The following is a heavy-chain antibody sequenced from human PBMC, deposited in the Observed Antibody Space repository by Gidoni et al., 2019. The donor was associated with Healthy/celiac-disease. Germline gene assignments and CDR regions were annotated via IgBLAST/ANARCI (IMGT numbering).Heavy chain of an antibody. CDR3: AKDSSEYYDFWSGYYYYYYGMDV. J-gene: IGHJ6*02. Sequence: EVQLLESGGGLVQPGGSLRLSCAAFGFHFSSYALTWVRQAPRKGLEWVSAICGSGGSTYYADSGKGRFTISRDNSKNTLYLQMNSLRAEDTAVYYCAKDSSEYYDFWSGYYYYYYGMDVWGQGTTVTVSS. CDR2: ICGSGGST. CDR1: GFHFSSYA. V-gene: IGHV3-23*01. D-gene: IGHD3-3*01.